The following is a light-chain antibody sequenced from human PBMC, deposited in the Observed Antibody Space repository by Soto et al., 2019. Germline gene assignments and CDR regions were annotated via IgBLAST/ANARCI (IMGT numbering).Light chain of an antibody. V-gene: IGKV1-5*01. Sequence: DIQLTQSPSHLSESVGDSITITCRASQSVSVWLAWYQQKPGKAPKLLLYHASSLASGVPPRFSGSGSGTDFTLTITSLQPDDFATYYCQQCNTYPLTFGGGTRVDVK. J-gene: IGKJ4*01. CDR2: HAS. CDR1: QSVSVW. CDR3: QQCNTYPLT.